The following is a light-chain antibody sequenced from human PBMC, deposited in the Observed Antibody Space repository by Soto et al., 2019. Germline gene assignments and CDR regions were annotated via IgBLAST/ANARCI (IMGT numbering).Light chain of an antibody. CDR1: QVISSW. CDR2: AAS. CDR3: QQLNSYPLT. J-gene: IGKJ4*01. V-gene: IGKV1D-12*01. Sequence: DIHLTRPPSPVSASLGDRVTITCRASQVISSWLVWYQQKPGKAPKLLIYAASTLPSGVPSRFSGSGSGTDFTLTISSLQPEDFATYYCQQLNSYPLTFGRGTKVDIK.